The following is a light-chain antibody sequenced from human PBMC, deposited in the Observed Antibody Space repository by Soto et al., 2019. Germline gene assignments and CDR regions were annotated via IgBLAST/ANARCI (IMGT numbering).Light chain of an antibody. CDR1: TGPVTRTNF. V-gene: IGLV7-46*01. J-gene: IGLJ3*02. CDR3: ILSYGGPRV. Sequence: QAVVTQEPSLTVSPGGTVTLTCGSSTGPVTRTNFPYWFQQKPGQAPTTLIYETSNKHSWTPARFAGSLLGGKAALTLSGALPDDEADYYCILSYGGPRVFGGGTKVTVL. CDR2: ETS.